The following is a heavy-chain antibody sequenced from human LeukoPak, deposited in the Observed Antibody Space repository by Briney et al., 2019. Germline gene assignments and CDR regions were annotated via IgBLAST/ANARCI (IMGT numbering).Heavy chain of an antibody. D-gene: IGHD2-2*01. V-gene: IGHV1-2*04. CDR2: INPNSGGT. Sequence: ASVKVSCKASGYTSTDYYMHWVRQAPGQGLEWMGWINPNSGGTYSAQKFQGWVTMTRDTSISTAYMGLSRLTSDDTAVYYCARANALHCSSTSCLFDYWGQGTLVTVSS. CDR1: GYTSTDYY. J-gene: IGHJ4*02. CDR3: ARANALHCSSTSCLFDY.